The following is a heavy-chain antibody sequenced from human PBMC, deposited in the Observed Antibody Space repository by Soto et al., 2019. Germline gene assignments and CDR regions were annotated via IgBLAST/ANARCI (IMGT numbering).Heavy chain of an antibody. D-gene: IGHD3-10*01. CDR1: GFTFSTYA. CDR3: AKGGQSYDY. V-gene: IGHV3-23*01. CDR2: ISTSVGST. J-gene: IGHJ4*02. Sequence: EVQLLESGGGSVQPGGSLRLSCAASGFTFSTYAMSWVRQAPGKGLEWVSAISTSVGSTYYTDSVKGRFTISRDNSKNTLYLHMNGLRAEDTAVYYCAKGGQSYDYWGQGTLVTVSS.